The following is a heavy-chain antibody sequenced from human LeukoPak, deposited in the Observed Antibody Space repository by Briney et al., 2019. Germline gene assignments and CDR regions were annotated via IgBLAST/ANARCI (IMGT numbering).Heavy chain of an antibody. V-gene: IGHV1-18*01. Sequence: ASVKVSCKASGYTFTSYGISWVRQAPGQGLEWMGWISAYNGNTNYAQKLQGRVTMTTDTSTSTAYMELRSLRPDDTAVYYCARSGYCSGGSCYSDLTYYYYGMDVWGQGTTVTVSS. CDR3: ARSGYCSGGSCYSDLTYYYYGMDV. CDR1: GYTFTSYG. CDR2: ISAYNGNT. J-gene: IGHJ6*02. D-gene: IGHD2-15*01.